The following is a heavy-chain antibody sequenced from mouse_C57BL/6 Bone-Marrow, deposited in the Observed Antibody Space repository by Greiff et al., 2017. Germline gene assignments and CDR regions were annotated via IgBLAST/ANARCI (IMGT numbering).Heavy chain of an antibody. Sequence: VQLKESGPELVKPGASVKIPCKASGYTFTDYNMAWVKQSHGKSLEWIGDINPNNGGTIYNQKFKGKATLTVDKSTSTAYMERRSLTSEDTSVYYCARRGYAMDYWGQGTSVTVSS. J-gene: IGHJ4*01. V-gene: IGHV1-18*01. CDR3: ARRGYAMDY. CDR2: INPNNGGT. CDR1: GYTFTDYN.